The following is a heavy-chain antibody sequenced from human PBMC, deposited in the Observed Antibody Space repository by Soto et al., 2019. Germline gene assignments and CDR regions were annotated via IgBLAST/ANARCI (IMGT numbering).Heavy chain of an antibody. V-gene: IGHV3-53*01. CDR1: GFSVGGNY. Sequence: EERLVQSGGGLIQPGGSLRLSCAASGFSVGGNYMSWVRQAPGKGLECVSLTYSGGNPYYADSVKGRFTLSRDNSKNTLYLQINSLRVEDTALYFCARGPNSDTWGQGTLVTVSS. J-gene: IGHJ5*02. CDR2: TYSGGNP. CDR3: ARGPNSDT.